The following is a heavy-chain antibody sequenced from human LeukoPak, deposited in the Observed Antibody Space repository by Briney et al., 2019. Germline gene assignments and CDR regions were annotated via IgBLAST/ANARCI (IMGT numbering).Heavy chain of an antibody. J-gene: IGHJ4*02. CDR2: IIPSFGTV. V-gene: IGHV1-69*13. D-gene: IGHD5-18*01. Sequence: SVKVSCKASGPTFISYAINWVRQAPGQGLEWMGAIIPSFGTVKYAQKFQGRVTMTADESTSTAYMDLNYLRSDDTAVYFCARATSANEYSYGFHFDYWGQGTLVTVSS. CDR3: ARATSANEYSYGFHFDY. CDR1: GPTFISYA.